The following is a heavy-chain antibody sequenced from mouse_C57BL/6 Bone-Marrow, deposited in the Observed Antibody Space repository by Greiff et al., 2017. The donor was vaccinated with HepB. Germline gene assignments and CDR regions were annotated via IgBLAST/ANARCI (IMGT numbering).Heavy chain of an antibody. CDR2: INPNNGGT. CDR3: ARSSPADPYFDY. V-gene: IGHV1-18*01. Sequence: EAQLQESGPELVKPGASVKIPCKASGYTLTDYNMDWVKQSHGKSLEWIGDINPNNGGTIYNQKFKGKDTLTVDKSSSTAYMELRSLTSQDTAVYYCARSSPADPYFDYWGQGATLTVSS. J-gene: IGHJ2*01. CDR1: GYTLTDYN. D-gene: IGHD6-1*01.